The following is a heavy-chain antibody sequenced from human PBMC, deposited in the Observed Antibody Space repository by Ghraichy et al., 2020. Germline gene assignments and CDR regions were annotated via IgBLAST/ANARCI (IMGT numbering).Heavy chain of an antibody. V-gene: IGHV3-21*01. CDR1: GFTFSSYS. CDR3: ASKAYYFRHAFDI. CDR2: ISSSSSYI. D-gene: IGHD2-21*01. Sequence: ETLSLTCAASGFTFSSYSMNWVRQAPGKGLEWVSSISSSSSYIYYADSGKGRFTISRDNAKNSLYLQMNSLRAEDTAVYYCASKAYYFRHAFDIWGQGTMVTVSS. J-gene: IGHJ3*02.